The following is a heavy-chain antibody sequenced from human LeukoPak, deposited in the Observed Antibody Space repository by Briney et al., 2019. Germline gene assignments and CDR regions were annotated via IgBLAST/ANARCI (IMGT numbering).Heavy chain of an antibody. CDR2: IRSKANSYAT. J-gene: IGHJ3*02. Sequence: GGSLRLSCAASGFTFSGSAMHWVRQASGKGLEWVGRIRSKANSYATAYAASVKGRFTISRDDSKNTAYLQMNSLKTEDTAVYYCAKDSSSWNDAFDIWGQGTMVTVSS. CDR1: GFTFSGSA. V-gene: IGHV3-73*01. CDR3: AKDSSSWNDAFDI. D-gene: IGHD6-13*01.